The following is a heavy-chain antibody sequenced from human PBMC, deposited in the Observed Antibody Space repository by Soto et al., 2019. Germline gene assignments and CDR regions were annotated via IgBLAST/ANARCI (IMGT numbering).Heavy chain of an antibody. Sequence: GGSVRLSCPPSGFTFSSYAMNWVRQAPGKGLEWVSGISSSGGSTYYADSVKGRFTISRDNSKNTLYLQMNRLRGEDTAVYYCAKGDRRYYFDYWGQGTLVTVSS. CDR3: AKGDRRYYFDY. CDR1: GFTFSSYA. J-gene: IGHJ4*02. CDR2: ISSSGGST. V-gene: IGHV3-23*01.